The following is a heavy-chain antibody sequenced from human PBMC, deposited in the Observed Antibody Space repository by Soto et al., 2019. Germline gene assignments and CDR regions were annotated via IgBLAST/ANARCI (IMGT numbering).Heavy chain of an antibody. CDR3: AKFITGTTTRHFDY. Sequence: EVQLLESGGGLVQPGGSLRLSCAASGFTFSNYAMSWVRQAPGKGLEWVSGIVGGGGSTYYADSVKGRFTISRDNSKNTVYLQMNSLRAEDTAVYYCAKFITGTTTRHFDYWGQGTLFTVSS. CDR2: IVGGGGST. J-gene: IGHJ4*02. D-gene: IGHD1-7*01. V-gene: IGHV3-23*01. CDR1: GFTFSNYA.